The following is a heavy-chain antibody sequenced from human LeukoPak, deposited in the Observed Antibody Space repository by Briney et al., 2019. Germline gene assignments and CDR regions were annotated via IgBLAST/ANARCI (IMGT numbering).Heavy chain of an antibody. CDR1: GGSISSSSYY. J-gene: IGHJ4*02. Sequence: SETLSLTCAVSGGSISSSSYYWGWIRQPPGKGLEWIGSMYYSGSTYYNPSLKSRVTISGDTSKNQFSLKLSSVTAADTAVYYCARQGDYGDNPFDYWGQGTLVTVSS. CDR3: ARQGDYGDNPFDY. CDR2: MYYSGST. V-gene: IGHV4-39*01. D-gene: IGHD4-17*01.